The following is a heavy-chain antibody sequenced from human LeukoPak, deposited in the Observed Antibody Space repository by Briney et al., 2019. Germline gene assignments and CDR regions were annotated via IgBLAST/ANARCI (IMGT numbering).Heavy chain of an antibody. CDR1: GYTFTGYY. J-gene: IGHJ4*02. D-gene: IGHD2-15*01. CDR2: INPNSGGT. Sequence: GASVRVSCTASGYTFTGYYMHWVRQAPGQGLEWMGWINPNSGGTNYAQTFQGRFTMTRDTSISTPYMELSRLRPDDTAVYSCATGVAVNLGYWGQGTLVTVSS. V-gene: IGHV1-2*02. CDR3: ATGVAVNLGY.